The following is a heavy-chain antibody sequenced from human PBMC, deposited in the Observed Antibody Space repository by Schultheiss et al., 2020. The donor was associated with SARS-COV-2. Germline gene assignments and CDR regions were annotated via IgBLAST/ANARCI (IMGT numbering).Heavy chain of an antibody. D-gene: IGHD2-2*02. CDR2: ISYDGSNK. J-gene: IGHJ4*02. CDR3: ARSYVPAAIPLSYFFDY. Sequence: GGSLRLSCAASGFTFNTYAMHWVRQAPGKGLAWVAVISYDGSNKYYADSVKGRFTISRDNSKNTLYLQMNSLRAEDTAVYYCARSYVPAAIPLSYFFDYWGQGTLVTVSS. CDR1: GFTFNTYA. V-gene: IGHV3-30*01.